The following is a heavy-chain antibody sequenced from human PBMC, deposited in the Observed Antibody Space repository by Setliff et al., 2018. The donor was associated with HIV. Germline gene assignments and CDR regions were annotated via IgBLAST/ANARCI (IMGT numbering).Heavy chain of an antibody. CDR2: IYYNGNT. V-gene: IGHV4-59*11. D-gene: IGHD3-3*01. J-gene: IGHJ4*02. CDR1: GGSISSHY. Sequence: SETLTLTCTVSGGSISSHYWSWIRLPPGKGLEWIGTIYYNGNTNYNPSLKSRVTILVDTSKNLFSLKLSSVTPADTAVYYCARGIDNFWSGYVRWGQGTLVTVSS. CDR3: ARGIDNFWSGYVR.